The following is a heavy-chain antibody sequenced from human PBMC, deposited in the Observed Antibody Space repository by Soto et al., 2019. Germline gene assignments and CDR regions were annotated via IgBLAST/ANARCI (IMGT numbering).Heavy chain of an antibody. CDR1: GFTFSSYG. CDR3: ARTASAAPYYFDY. Sequence: QVQLVESGGGVVQPGRSLRLSCAASGFTFSSYGMHWVRQAPGKGLEWVAVIWYDGSNKYYADSVKGRFTISRDNSKNTLYLQMNSLRAEDTAGYYWARTASAAPYYFDYWGQGTLVTVSS. CDR2: IWYDGSNK. D-gene: IGHD2-2*01. J-gene: IGHJ4*02. V-gene: IGHV3-33*01.